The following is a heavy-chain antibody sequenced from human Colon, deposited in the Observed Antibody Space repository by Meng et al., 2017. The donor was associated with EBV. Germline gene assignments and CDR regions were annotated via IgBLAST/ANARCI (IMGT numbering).Heavy chain of an antibody. J-gene: IGHJ4*02. CDR1: SGSMSSGNYH. V-gene: IGHV4-30-4*01. Sequence: QLHAAGPGVVEPSQTRALPVTVSSGSMSSGNYHWGWIRQPPGKGRGWSGYIHHSGSAYYNPSLKSRVSISVDTSKSQFSLNLNSMTAADTAVYYCASFDHIPRRNYFDYWGQGTLVTVSS. CDR2: IHHSGSA. D-gene: IGHD2-21*01. CDR3: ASFDHIPRRNYFDY.